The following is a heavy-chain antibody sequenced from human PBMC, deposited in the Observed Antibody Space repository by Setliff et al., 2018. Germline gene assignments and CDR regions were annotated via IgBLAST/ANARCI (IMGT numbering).Heavy chain of an antibody. J-gene: IGHJ4*02. CDR3: ARDSPLGSGYHDY. CDR2: IRQDGSESK. Sequence: GGSLRLSCAASGFTFSSYCMSWVRQAPGKGLEWVANIRQDGSESKGYADSVKGRFTISRDNARNSLFLQINSVRAEDTALYYCARDSPLGSGYHDYWGQGTLVTVSS. D-gene: IGHD3-22*01. V-gene: IGHV3-7*03. CDR1: GFTFSSYC.